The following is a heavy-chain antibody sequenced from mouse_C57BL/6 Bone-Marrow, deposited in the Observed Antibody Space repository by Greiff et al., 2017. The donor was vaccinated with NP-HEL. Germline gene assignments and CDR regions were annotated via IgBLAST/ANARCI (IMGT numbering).Heavy chain of an antibody. Sequence: VQLQQSGAELVRPGTSVQLSCKASGYTFTSYWMHWVQQRPGQGLEWIGVFDPSDSYTTYNQKFKGKATLSVDTSSSTAYMQLISLSAEDSAVYYWARPITTGRNSYFDGWGTGTTVTVSS. D-gene: IGHD1-1*01. CDR2: FDPSDSYT. CDR1: GYTFTSYW. V-gene: IGHV1-59*01. CDR3: ARPITTGRNSYFDG. J-gene: IGHJ1*03.